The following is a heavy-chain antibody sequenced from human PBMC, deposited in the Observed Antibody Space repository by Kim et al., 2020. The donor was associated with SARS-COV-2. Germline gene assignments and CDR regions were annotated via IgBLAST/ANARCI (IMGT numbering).Heavy chain of an antibody. J-gene: IGHJ6*03. D-gene: IGHD5-18*01. V-gene: IGHV3-30*04. CDR1: GFTFSSYA. CDR3: ARDGGYSYTYYYYYYMDV. CDR2: ISYDGSNK. Sequence: GGSLRLSCAASGFTFSSYAIHWVRQAPGKGLEWVAVISYDGSNKYYADSVKGRFTISRDNSKNTLYLQMNSLRAEDTAVYYCARDGGYSYTYYYYYYMDV.